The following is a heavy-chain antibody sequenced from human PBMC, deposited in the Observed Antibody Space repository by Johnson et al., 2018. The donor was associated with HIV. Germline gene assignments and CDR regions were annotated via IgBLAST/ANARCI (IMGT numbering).Heavy chain of an antibody. CDR2: IYSDSGTSGT. CDR3: ARARAYSGYDDAFDI. Sequence: MQLVESGGGVVQPGGSLRLSCAASGFSVGTNYMSWVRQAPGKGLEWVSRIYSDSGTSGTNYADSVKGRLTISRDSSKTTLYLQMNSLRAEDTAVYYCARARAYSGYDDAFDIWGQGTMVTVSS. J-gene: IGHJ3*02. V-gene: IGHV3-53*01. CDR1: GFSVGTNY. D-gene: IGHD5-12*01.